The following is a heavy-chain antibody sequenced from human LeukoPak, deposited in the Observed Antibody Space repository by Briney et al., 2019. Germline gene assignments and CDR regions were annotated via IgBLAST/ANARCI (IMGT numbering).Heavy chain of an antibody. Sequence: PSETLSLTCAVYGGSLSGYYWSWIRQPPGKGLEWIGEINHSGSTNYNPSLKSRVTISVDTSKNQFSLKLSSVTAADTAVYYCARARITGTTDYWGQGTLVTVSS. J-gene: IGHJ4*02. V-gene: IGHV4-34*01. CDR1: GGSLSGYY. CDR2: INHSGST. CDR3: ARARITGTTDY. D-gene: IGHD1-20*01.